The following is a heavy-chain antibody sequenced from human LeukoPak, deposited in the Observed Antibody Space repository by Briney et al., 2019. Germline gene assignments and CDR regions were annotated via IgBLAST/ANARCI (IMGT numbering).Heavy chain of an antibody. CDR1: GYTFNIYG. CDR3: ARDVGVTMVRGVSGY. V-gene: IGHV1-18*01. CDR2: INTDNGYT. J-gene: IGHJ4*02. Sequence: ASVKVSCKAAGYTFNIYGISWVRQAPGQGLEWMGWINTDNGYTNYAQKLQGRVTMTTDTSTSTAYMDLRSLRSDDTAVYYCARDVGVTMVRGVSGYWGQGTLVTVSS. D-gene: IGHD3-10*01.